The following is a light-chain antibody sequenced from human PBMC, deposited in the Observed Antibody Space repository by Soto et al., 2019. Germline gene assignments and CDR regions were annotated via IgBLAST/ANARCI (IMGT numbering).Light chain of an antibody. J-gene: IGLJ1*01. CDR2: DVS. V-gene: IGLV2-11*01. Sequence: QSALTQPRSVSGSPGQSVTISCTGTSSDVGGYNYVSWYQQHPGKAPKLMIYDVSKRPSGVPDRFSGSNSGNTASLTISGLQAEDEADYYCNSYAGSNNVFGTGTKVTVL. CDR1: SSDVGGYNY. CDR3: NSYAGSNNV.